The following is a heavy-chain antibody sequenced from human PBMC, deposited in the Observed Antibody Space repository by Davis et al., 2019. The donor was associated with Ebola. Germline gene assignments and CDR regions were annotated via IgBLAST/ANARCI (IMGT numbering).Heavy chain of an antibody. CDR1: GGSISSSSYY. D-gene: IGHD6-19*01. CDR3: ARHDSSGRELDY. CDR2: IYYSGST. V-gene: IGHV4-39*01. Sequence: MPGGSLRLSCTVSGGSISSSSYYWGWIRQPPGKGLEWIGSIYYSGSTYYNPSLKSRVTISVDTSKNQFSLKLRSVTAADTAVYYCARHDSSGRELDYWGQGTLVTVSS. J-gene: IGHJ4*02.